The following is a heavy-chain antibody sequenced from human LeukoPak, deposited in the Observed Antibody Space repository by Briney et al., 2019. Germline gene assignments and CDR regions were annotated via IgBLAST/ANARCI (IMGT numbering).Heavy chain of an antibody. J-gene: IGHJ5*02. Sequence: SETLSLTCTVSGGSISSYYWSWIRQPPGKGLEWIGYIYYSGSTNYNPSLKSRVTISVDTSKNQFSLKLSSVTAADTAVYYCAPSGIAAAGVFDWSEPEEPLFDPWGQGTLVTVSS. CDR1: GGSISSYY. D-gene: IGHD6-13*01. CDR3: APSGIAAAGVFDWSEPEEPLFDP. V-gene: IGHV4-59*12. CDR2: IYYSGST.